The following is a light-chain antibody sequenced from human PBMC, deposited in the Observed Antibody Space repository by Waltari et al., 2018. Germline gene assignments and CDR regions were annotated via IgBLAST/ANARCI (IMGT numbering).Light chain of an antibody. Sequence: DVQMTQSPSSLSVSVGDRVTITCQASQDITNYLNWYQQKPGKAPKLLIYDVSNLETGVPSRFSGTGSGTHFTFIISGLQSEDVATYYCQQYDKPPIAFGQGTRLDIK. CDR2: DVS. V-gene: IGKV1-33*01. CDR3: QQYDKPPIA. CDR1: QDITNY. J-gene: IGKJ5*01.